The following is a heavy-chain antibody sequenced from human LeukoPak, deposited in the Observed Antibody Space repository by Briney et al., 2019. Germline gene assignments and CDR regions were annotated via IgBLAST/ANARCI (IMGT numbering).Heavy chain of an antibody. CDR1: GYTLTELS. V-gene: IGHV1-24*01. CDR3: ATTAEGATIFGVVLAQYGMDV. D-gene: IGHD3-3*01. Sequence: ASLKVSCKVSGYTLTELSMHWVRQAPGKGLEWMGGFYPEDGETIYAQKFQGRVTMTEDTSTDTAYMELSSLRSEDTAVYYCATTAEGATIFGVVLAQYGMDVWGQGTTVTVSS. CDR2: FYPEDGET. J-gene: IGHJ6*02.